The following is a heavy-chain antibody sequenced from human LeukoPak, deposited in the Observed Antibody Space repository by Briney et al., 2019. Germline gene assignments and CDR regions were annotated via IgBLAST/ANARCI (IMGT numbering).Heavy chain of an antibody. V-gene: IGHV1-69*13. D-gene: IGHD3-10*01. Sequence: SVKVSCKASGGTFSNYDISWVRQAPGQGLEWMGGIIPIFGTANYAQKFQGRVTITADESTSTAYMELSSLRSEDTAVYYCASASRITMLRGANDYWGQGTLVTVSS. CDR1: GGTFSNYD. J-gene: IGHJ4*02. CDR2: IIPIFGTA. CDR3: ASASRITMLRGANDY.